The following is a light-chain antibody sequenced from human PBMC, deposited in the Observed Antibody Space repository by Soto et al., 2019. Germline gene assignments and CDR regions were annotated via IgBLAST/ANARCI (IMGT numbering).Light chain of an antibody. CDR2: EVS. V-gene: IGLV2-8*01. Sequence: QSVLTQPASASGSPGQSVTISCTGTSSDVGGYNYVSWYQQHPGKAPKLMIYEVSERPSGVHDRFSGSKSSNTASLNVSGLQAEDEADYYCSSYAGSNNFVFGTGTKATVL. CDR3: SSYAGSNNFV. J-gene: IGLJ1*01. CDR1: SSDVGGYNY.